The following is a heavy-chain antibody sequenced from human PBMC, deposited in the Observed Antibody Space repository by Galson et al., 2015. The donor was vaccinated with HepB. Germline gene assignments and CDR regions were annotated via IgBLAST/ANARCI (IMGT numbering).Heavy chain of an antibody. CDR2: ISGSGGST. J-gene: IGHJ4*02. CDR3: AKCHSSGYFFVY. CDR1: GFTFSTSA. V-gene: IGHV3-23*01. D-gene: IGHD3-22*01. Sequence: SLRLSCAASGFTFSTSAMNWVRQAPGKGLEWVLGISGSGGSTYYADSVKGRFTISRDNSKDTLYLQMNSLRAEDTAVYFCAKCHSSGYFFVYWGQGNLVTVAP.